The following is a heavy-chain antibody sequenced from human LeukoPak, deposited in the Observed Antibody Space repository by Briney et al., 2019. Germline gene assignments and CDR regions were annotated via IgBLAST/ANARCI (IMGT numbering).Heavy chain of an antibody. V-gene: IGHV3-66*01. J-gene: IGHJ4*02. D-gene: IGHD7-27*01. CDR2: IYSDGST. Sequence: PGESLQISCAASGFTVSSNYMSWVRPAPGKGLEWVSSIYSDGSTHHANSVKGRFIISRDNSKNTLYLQTNSLRAEDTAVYFCAGRAELGRGFDYWGQGTLVTVSS. CDR1: GFTVSSNY. CDR3: AGRAELGRGFDY.